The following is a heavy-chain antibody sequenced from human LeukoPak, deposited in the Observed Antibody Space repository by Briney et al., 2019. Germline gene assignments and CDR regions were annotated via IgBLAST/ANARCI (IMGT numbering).Heavy chain of an antibody. CDR1: GFTSSSYW. J-gene: IGHJ3*02. Sequence: GGSLRLSCAASGFTSSSYWMHWVRQAPGKGLVWVSRINSDGSSTSYADSVKGRFTISRDNAKNALYLQMNSLRAEDTAVYYCATSTIFGVVIIPEAFDIWGQGTMVTVSS. D-gene: IGHD3-3*01. V-gene: IGHV3-74*01. CDR3: ATSTIFGVVIIPEAFDI. CDR2: INSDGSST.